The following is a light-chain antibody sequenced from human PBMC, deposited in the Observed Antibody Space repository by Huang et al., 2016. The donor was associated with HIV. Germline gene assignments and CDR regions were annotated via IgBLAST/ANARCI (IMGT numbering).Light chain of an antibody. Sequence: DIVMTQSPDSLAVSPGERATINCKSSQSLLYSLSKKNYLAWFQQKPGRPPKLLIYWATTRESGVPDRFTGSGSGTDFTLTINNLQAEDVAVYFCLQYYSVPQTFGHGTKVEIK. CDR2: WAT. CDR1: QSLLYSLSKKNY. J-gene: IGKJ1*01. CDR3: LQYYSVPQT. V-gene: IGKV4-1*01.